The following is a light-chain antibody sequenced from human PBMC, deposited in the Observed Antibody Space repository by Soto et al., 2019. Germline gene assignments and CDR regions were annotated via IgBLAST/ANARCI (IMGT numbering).Light chain of an antibody. CDR2: DVG. CDR3: NSCGTVSTYV. CDR1: SSDIGGYNF. Sequence: QSALTQPASVSGSPGQSITIACTGTSSDIGGYNFVSWYQQHPGKAPKLLIYDVGNRPSGVSNRFSGSKSGNTASLTISGLQAEDEAHYYCNSCGTVSTYVFGTGSKLTVL. V-gene: IGLV2-14*01. J-gene: IGLJ1*01.